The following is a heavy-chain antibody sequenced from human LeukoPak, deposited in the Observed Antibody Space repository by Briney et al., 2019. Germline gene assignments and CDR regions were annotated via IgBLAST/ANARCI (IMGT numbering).Heavy chain of an antibody. D-gene: IGHD2-2*01. Sequence: SVKVSCKASGYTFTSYYMHWVRQAPGQGLEWMGGIIPLFGTANYTQKFQGRVTITADESTSTAYMELSSLTSEDTAVYYCAVHIVVVPAAINAVFGPWGQGTLVTVSS. CDR3: AVHIVVVPAAINAVFGP. CDR2: IIPLFGTA. CDR1: GYTFTSYY. J-gene: IGHJ5*02. V-gene: IGHV1-69*13.